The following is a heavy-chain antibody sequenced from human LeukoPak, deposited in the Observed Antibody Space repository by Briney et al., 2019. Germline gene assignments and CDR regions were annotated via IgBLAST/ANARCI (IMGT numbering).Heavy chain of an antibody. CDR3: ATIMITFGGVIVMPWAFDI. Sequence: ASVKVSCKVSGYTLTELSMHWVRQAPGKGLEWMGGFDPEYGETIYAQKFQGRVTMTEDTSTDTAYMELSSLRSEDTAVYYCATIMITFGGVIVMPWAFDIWGQGTMVTVSS. CDR2: FDPEYGET. D-gene: IGHD3-16*02. J-gene: IGHJ3*02. V-gene: IGHV1-24*01. CDR1: GYTLTELS.